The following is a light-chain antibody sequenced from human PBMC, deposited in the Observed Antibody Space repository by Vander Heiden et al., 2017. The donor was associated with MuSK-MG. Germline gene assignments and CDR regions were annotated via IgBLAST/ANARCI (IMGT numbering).Light chain of an antibody. J-gene: IGKJ1*01. CDR2: AAS. CDR1: QSISNY. Sequence: DIQMTQSPSSLSASVGDRVTITCRASQSISNYLNWYQQKPGKAPKLLIYAASTLQSGVPSRFTASGSGTDFTLTISSPQPEDFVTYYCQQSDSTPRTFGQGTRVEVK. CDR3: QQSDSTPRT. V-gene: IGKV1-39*01.